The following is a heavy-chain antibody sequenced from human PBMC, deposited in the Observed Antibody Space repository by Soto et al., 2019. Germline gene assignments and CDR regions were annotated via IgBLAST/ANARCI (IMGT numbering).Heavy chain of an antibody. CDR1: GYTFTSCY. J-gene: IGHJ4*02. D-gene: IGHD2-2*01. Sequence: ASVKVSCKASGYTFTSCYINWVRQATGQGLEWMGWMNPNSGNTGYAQKFQGRVTMTRNTSISTAYMELSSLRSEDTAVYYCARGLRYCSSTSCQPFLGYWGQGTLVTASS. V-gene: IGHV1-8*01. CDR3: ARGLRYCSSTSCQPFLGY. CDR2: MNPNSGNT.